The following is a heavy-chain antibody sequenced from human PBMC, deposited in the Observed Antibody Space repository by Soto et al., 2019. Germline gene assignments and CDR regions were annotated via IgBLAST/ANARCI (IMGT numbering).Heavy chain of an antibody. V-gene: IGHV3-48*02. J-gene: IGHJ4*02. Sequence: EVQLVESGGGLVQPGGSLRLSCAASGFTFSSYSMNWVRQAPGKGLEWVSYISSSSSTIYYADSVKGRFTISRDNAKNSLYLQTNSLRDEDMAVYYCATRDLRFWDWGQGTLVTVSS. D-gene: IGHD3-10*01. CDR1: GFTFSSYS. CDR2: ISSSSSTI. CDR3: ATRDLRFWD.